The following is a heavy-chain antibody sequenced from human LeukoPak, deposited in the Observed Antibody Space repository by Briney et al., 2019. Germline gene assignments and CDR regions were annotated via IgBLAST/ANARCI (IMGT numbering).Heavy chain of an antibody. CDR3: AKDRRIAVAGTRSWYFDL. D-gene: IGHD6-19*01. Sequence: PGGSLRLSCAASGFTFSSYAMSWVRQAPGKGLEWVSAISGSGGSTYYADSVKGRFTISRDNSKNTLYLQMNSLRAENTAVYYCAKDRRIAVAGTRSWYFDLWGRGTLVTVSS. CDR1: GFTFSSYA. J-gene: IGHJ2*01. CDR2: ISGSGGST. V-gene: IGHV3-23*01.